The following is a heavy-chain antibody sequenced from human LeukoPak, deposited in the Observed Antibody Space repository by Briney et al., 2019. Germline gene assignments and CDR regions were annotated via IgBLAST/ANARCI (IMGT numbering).Heavy chain of an antibody. CDR2: IYSGGST. Sequence: GGSLRLSCAASGFTVSSNYMSWVRQAPGKGLEWVSVIYSGGSTYYADSVKGRFTISRDNSKNTLYLQMNSPRAEDTAVYYCARVSYGSGSYLDYWGQGALVTVSS. CDR3: ARVSYGSGSYLDY. D-gene: IGHD3-10*01. J-gene: IGHJ4*02. V-gene: IGHV3-53*01. CDR1: GFTVSSNY.